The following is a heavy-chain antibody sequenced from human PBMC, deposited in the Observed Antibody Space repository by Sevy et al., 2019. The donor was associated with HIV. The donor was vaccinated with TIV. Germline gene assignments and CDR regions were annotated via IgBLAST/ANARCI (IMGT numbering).Heavy chain of an antibody. CDR3: VRGRDYGSFDY. CDR2: IYYDESSQ. J-gene: IGHJ4*02. V-gene: IGHV3-33*01. Sequence: GGSLRLSCAASGFNFSIYGMHWVRQAPGKGLEWVALIYYDESSQYYADSVKGRFTISRDNSKNTLYLQMNSLRVEDTALYYCVRGRDYGSFDYWGQGTLVTVSS. CDR1: GFNFSIYG. D-gene: IGHD4-17*01.